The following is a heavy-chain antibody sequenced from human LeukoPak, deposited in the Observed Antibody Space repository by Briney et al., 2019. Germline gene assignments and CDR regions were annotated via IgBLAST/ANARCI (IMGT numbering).Heavy chain of an antibody. D-gene: IGHD3-9*01. V-gene: IGHV4-38-2*02. J-gene: IGHJ4*02. CDR3: ARDNDLLRYFDWPLDY. Sequence: NTSETLSLTCTVSGYSISSGYYWGWIRQPPGKGLEWIGSIYHSGSTYYNPSLKSRVTISVDTSKNQFSLKLSSVTAADTAVYYCARDNDLLRYFDWPLDYWGQGTLVTVSS. CDR1: GYSISSGYY. CDR2: IYHSGST.